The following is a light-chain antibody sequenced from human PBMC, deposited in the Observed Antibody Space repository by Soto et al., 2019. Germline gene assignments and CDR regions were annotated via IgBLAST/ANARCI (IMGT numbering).Light chain of an antibody. Sequence: EIVLTQSPGTLSLSPGERATLSCRASQSVSSSYFAWYQQTPGQAPRLLLYGASTRAAGIPDRFIGSGSGTDFTLTISRLEPEDFAVYFCQQYDKSPWTFGQGTKVEIK. V-gene: IGKV3-20*01. CDR3: QQYDKSPWT. J-gene: IGKJ1*01. CDR1: QSVSSSY. CDR2: GAS.